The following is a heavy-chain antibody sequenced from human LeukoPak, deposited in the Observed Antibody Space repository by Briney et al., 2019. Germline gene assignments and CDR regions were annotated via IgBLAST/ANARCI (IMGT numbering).Heavy chain of an antibody. V-gene: IGHV4-38-2*01. D-gene: IGHD3-10*01. CDR2: IYHSGST. CDR1: GYSISSGCY. Sequence: SETLSLTCAVSGYSISSGCYWGWIRQPPGKGLEWIGSIYHSGSTYYNPSLKSRVTISVDTPKNQFSLKLSSVTAADTAVYYCARPAGYFGSDAFDIWGQGTMVTVSS. CDR3: ARPAGYFGSDAFDI. J-gene: IGHJ3*02.